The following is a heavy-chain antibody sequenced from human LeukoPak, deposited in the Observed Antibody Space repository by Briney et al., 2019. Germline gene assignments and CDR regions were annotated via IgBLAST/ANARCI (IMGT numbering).Heavy chain of an antibody. CDR2: ISSSGSTI. CDR1: GFTFSDYY. J-gene: IGHJ4*02. D-gene: IGHD4-17*01. Sequence: GGSLRLTCAASGFTFSDYYMHWIRQAPGKGLEWLSYISSSGSTIYYADSVKGRFTISRDNAKNSLYLRMNSLRADDTAIYYCARAAYGDYYFDYWGQGTLVTVSS. V-gene: IGHV3-11*01. CDR3: ARAAYGDYYFDY.